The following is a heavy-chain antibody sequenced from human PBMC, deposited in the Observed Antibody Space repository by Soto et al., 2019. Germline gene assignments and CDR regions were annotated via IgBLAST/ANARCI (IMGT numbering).Heavy chain of an antibody. CDR2: INAGNGNT. D-gene: IGHD2-21*02. V-gene: IGHV1-3*05. CDR1: GYTFTSYA. J-gene: IGHJ4*02. Sequence: QVQLVQSGAEEKKPGASVKVSCKASGYTFTSYAMHWVRKAPGQRLEWMGWINAGNGNTKYSQQFQGRVTITRDTAASTAYMELSSLRSEDTAVYYCARSMVVVTALDYWGQGTLVTVSS. CDR3: ARSMVVVTALDY.